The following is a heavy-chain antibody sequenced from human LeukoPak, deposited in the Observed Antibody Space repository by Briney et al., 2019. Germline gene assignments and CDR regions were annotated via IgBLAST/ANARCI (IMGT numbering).Heavy chain of an antibody. CDR3: ARDAIGPYSSGWYRIDY. CDR1: GYTFTSYD. V-gene: IGHV1-2*02. Sequence: GASVKVSCKASGYTFTSYDINWVRQATGQGLEWMGWMNPNSGGTNYAQKFQGRVTMTRDTSISTAYMELSRLRSDDTAVYYCARDAIGPYSSGWYRIDYWGQGTLVTVSS. CDR2: MNPNSGGT. J-gene: IGHJ4*02. D-gene: IGHD6-19*01.